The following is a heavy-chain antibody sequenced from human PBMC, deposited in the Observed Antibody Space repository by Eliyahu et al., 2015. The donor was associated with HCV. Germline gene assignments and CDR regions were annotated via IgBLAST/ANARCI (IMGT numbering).Heavy chain of an antibody. Sequence: QLQLQESGPGLVKPSETLSLTCTVSGGSISSSSYYWGWIRXPPGKGLEWIGXIYYSGSTYYNPSLKXRVTISVDTSKNQFSLKLSSVTAADTAVYYCARRTSAWLGDAFDIWGQGTMVTVSS. D-gene: IGHD3-9*01. CDR1: GGSISSSSYY. CDR3: ARRTSAWLGDAFDI. V-gene: IGHV4-39*01. CDR2: IYYSGST. J-gene: IGHJ3*02.